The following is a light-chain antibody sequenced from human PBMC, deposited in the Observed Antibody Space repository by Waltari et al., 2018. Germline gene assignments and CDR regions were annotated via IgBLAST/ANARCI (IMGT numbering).Light chain of an antibody. CDR1: QSVSRN. CDR3: QQYNRWPPIT. Sequence: VVLTQSPATLSVSPGESAIISCRASQSVSRNLAWYQQKPGQAPRLLIYDASTRASSIPARFRGSGSGTEFTLTINSLQSEDSATYYCQQYNRWPPITFGQGTRLDIK. V-gene: IGKV3-15*01. J-gene: IGKJ5*01. CDR2: DAS.